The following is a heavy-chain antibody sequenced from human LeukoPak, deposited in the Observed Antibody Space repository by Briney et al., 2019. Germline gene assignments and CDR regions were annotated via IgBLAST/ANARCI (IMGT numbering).Heavy chain of an antibody. D-gene: IGHD5-18*01. CDR3: ARGGYAYGYHY. CDR2: ITSNGSTI. Sequence: GGSLRLSCAASGFTFSSYEMNWVRQAPGRGLEWLSYITSNGSTIYYADSVKGRFTISRDNAKNSLYLHMNSLRAEDTAVYYCARGGYAYGYHYWGQGTLVTVSS. CDR1: GFTFSSYE. J-gene: IGHJ4*02. V-gene: IGHV3-48*03.